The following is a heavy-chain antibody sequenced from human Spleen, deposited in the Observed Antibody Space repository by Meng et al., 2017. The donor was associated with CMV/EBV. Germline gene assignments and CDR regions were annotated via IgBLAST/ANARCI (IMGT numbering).Heavy chain of an antibody. D-gene: IGHD3-22*01. CDR2: IRYDGSNK. V-gene: IGHV3-33*06. Sequence: FTFRSHGMHWVRQAPGKGLEWVTVIRYDGSNKYYADSVKGRFTISRDNSRNTLYLQMNSLRAEDTAVYYCAKDADSSGYYYGTPDYWGQGTLVTVSS. CDR1: FTFRSHG. CDR3: AKDADSSGYYYGTPDY. J-gene: IGHJ4*02.